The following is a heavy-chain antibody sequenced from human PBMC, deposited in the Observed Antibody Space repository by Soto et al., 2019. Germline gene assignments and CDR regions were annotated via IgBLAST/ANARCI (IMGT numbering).Heavy chain of an antibody. Sequence: PGGSLRLSCAASGFTFSSHWMSWVRQAPGKGLEWVANIKGDGSLIHYVDSVKGRFTISRDNAKNSVFLQMNSLRAEDTSVYYCAKEGGLSGSYYISSSYYFDYWGQGTLVTVSS. CDR3: AKEGGLSGSYYISSSYYFDY. J-gene: IGHJ4*02. CDR1: GFTFSSHW. V-gene: IGHV3-7*01. D-gene: IGHD1-26*01. CDR2: IKGDGSLI.